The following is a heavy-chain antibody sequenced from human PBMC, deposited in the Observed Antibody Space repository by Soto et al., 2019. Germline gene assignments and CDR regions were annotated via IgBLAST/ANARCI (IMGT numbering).Heavy chain of an antibody. CDR3: ASGKDATLPLYYFDY. D-gene: IGHD2-15*01. V-gene: IGHV1-69*06. CDR1: GGTFSSYA. J-gene: IGHJ4*02. Sequence: SVKVSCKASGGTFSSYAISWVRQAPGQGLEWMGGIIPIFGTANYAQKFQGRVTITADKSTSTAYMELSSLRSEDTAVYYCASGKDATLPLYYFDYWGQATLVTVSS. CDR2: IIPIFGTA.